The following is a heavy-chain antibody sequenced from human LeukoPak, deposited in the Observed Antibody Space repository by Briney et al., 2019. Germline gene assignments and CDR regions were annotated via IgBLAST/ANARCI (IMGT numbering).Heavy chain of an antibody. CDR3: TTYKYTSSSGIDY. CDR1: GFTFNNAW. Sequence: GGSLRLSCAASGFTFNNAWMSWVRQAPGKGLEWVGRIKSKTDGGTTDYAAPVKGRFTISRDDSKNTLYLQMNSLKTEDTAVYYCTTYKYTSSSGIDYWGQGTLVTVSS. CDR2: IKSKTDGGTT. J-gene: IGHJ4*02. V-gene: IGHV3-15*01. D-gene: IGHD6-6*01.